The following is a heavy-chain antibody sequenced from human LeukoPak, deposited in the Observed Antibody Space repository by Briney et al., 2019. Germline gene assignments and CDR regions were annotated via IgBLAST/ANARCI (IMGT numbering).Heavy chain of an antibody. V-gene: IGHV3-7*01. Sequence: GGSLRLSCAASGFTFSSYWMSWVRQAPGKGLEWVANIKQEGSEKYYVDSVKGRFTISRDNAKNSLYLQMNSLRAEDTAVYYCARELNKGVFGNQNWFDPWGQGTLVTVSS. D-gene: IGHD3-3*01. CDR3: ARELNKGVFGNQNWFDP. J-gene: IGHJ5*02. CDR2: IKQEGSEK. CDR1: GFTFSSYW.